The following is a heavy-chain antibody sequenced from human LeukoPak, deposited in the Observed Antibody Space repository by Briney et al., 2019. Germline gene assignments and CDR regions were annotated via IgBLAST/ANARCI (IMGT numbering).Heavy chain of an antibody. D-gene: IGHD3-3*01. V-gene: IGHV3-30*03. J-gene: IGHJ4*02. CDR2: ILHDGSNK. CDR1: GFTFSSYG. Sequence: GGSLRLSCAASGFTFSSYGMHWVRQAPGKGLEWVAVILHDGSNKYYADSVKGRFTISRDNSKNTLYLQMNSLRAEDTAVYYCATGYYDFWSGPQPFDYWGQGTLVTVSS. CDR3: ATGYYDFWSGPQPFDY.